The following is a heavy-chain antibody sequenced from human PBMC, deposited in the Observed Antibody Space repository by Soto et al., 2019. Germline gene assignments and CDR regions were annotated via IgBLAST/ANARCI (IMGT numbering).Heavy chain of an antibody. CDR2: IRNKGNNYAT. CDR3: PARRDLPAVDPLEY. J-gene: IGHJ4*02. V-gene: IGHV3-73*02. D-gene: IGHD2-21*01. Sequence: EVQLVESGGGLVQPGGSLKVYCAASGFTFSDSAMQWVRQAYGKGLEWVGRIRNKGNNYATAYTSSVIGRFTISIDDSQNAVYLQMNSLKIDYTPVYYCPARRDLPAVDPLEYWVLGTLVTVS. CDR1: GFTFSDSA.